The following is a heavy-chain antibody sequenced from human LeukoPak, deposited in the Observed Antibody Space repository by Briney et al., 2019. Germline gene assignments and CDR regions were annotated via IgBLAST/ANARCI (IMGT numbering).Heavy chain of an antibody. CDR2: ISPDSGYI. CDR1: GFTFRNAW. J-gene: IGHJ4*02. Sequence: GGSLRLSCAASGFTFRNAWMNWVRQGPGKGLEWVSSISPDSGYIYYADSVKGRFTISRDNAENSLFLQMNSLGAEDTAVYYCAPFSAVTHYYFDYWGQGTLVTVSS. V-gene: IGHV3-21*01. CDR3: APFSAVTHYYFDY. D-gene: IGHD6-13*01.